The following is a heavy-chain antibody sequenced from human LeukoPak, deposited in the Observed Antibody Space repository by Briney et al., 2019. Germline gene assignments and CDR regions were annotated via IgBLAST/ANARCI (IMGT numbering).Heavy chain of an antibody. CDR2: INPSGGST. CDR3: ARISGPIAVAGTWRPRGAFDI. CDR1: GYTFTSYY. J-gene: IGHJ3*02. Sequence: ASVKVSCKASGYTFTSYYMHWVRQAPGQGLEWMGIINPSGGSTSYAQKLQGRVTMTTDTSTSTAYMELRSLRSDDTAVYYCARISGPIAVAGTWRPRGAFDIWGQGTMVTVSS. D-gene: IGHD6-19*01. V-gene: IGHV1-46*01.